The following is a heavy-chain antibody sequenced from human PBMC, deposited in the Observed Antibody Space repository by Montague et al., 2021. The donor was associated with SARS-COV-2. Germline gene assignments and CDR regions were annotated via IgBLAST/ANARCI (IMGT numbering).Heavy chain of an antibody. Sequence: SETLSLTCTVSGVSISTDYWTWIRQPPGKGLEWIGYITYSGATNYNPSLKSRVTISVDTSKNQFSLKLSSVAAADTAVYYCASPTYYYDSSGSDAFDIWGQGTMVTVSS. CDR3: ASPTYYYDSSGSDAFDI. V-gene: IGHV4-59*08. J-gene: IGHJ3*02. CDR2: ITYSGAT. CDR1: GVSISTDY. D-gene: IGHD3-22*01.